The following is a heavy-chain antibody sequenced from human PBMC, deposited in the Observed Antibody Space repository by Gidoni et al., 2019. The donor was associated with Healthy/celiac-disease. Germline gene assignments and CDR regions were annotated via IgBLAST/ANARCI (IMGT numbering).Heavy chain of an antibody. CDR2: IKQDGSEK. D-gene: IGHD2-8*01. V-gene: IGHV3-7*04. CDR3: ARDVRYYYYGMDV. J-gene: IGHJ6*02. Sequence: EVQLVESGGGLVQPGGSLRLSCAASGFTFSSYWMSWVRQAPGKGLEWVANIKQDGSEKYYVDSVKGRFTISRDNAKNSLYLQMNSLRAEDTAVYYCARDVRYYYYGMDVWGQGTTVTVSS. CDR1: GFTFSSYW.